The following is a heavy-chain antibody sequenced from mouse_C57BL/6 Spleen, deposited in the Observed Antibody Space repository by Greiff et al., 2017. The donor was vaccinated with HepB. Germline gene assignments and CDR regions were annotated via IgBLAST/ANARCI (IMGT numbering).Heavy chain of an antibody. CDR3: ARRGVTTSYYAMDY. J-gene: IGHJ4*01. CDR1: GFTFSDYG. CDR2: ISNLAYSI. V-gene: IGHV5-15*01. D-gene: IGHD2-1*01. Sequence: EVQVVESGGGLVQPGGSLKLSCAASGFTFSDYGMAWVRQAPRKGPEWVAFISNLAYSIYYADTVTGRFTISRENAKNTLYLEMSSLRSEDTAMYYCARRGVTTSYYAMDYWGQGTSVTVSS.